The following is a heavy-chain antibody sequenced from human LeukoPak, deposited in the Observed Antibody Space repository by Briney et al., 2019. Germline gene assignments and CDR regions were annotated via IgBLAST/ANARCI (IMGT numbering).Heavy chain of an antibody. CDR3: AKGRIAAAGRFDY. J-gene: IGHJ4*02. CDR2: ISGSGGST. D-gene: IGHD6-13*01. V-gene: IGHV3-23*01. Sequence: GGSLRVSCAASGFTFSSYAMSWVHQAPGKGLEWVSAISGSGGSTYYADSVKGRFTISRDNSKNTLYLQMNSLRAEDTAVYYCAKGRIAAAGRFDYWGQGTLVTVSS. CDR1: GFTFSSYA.